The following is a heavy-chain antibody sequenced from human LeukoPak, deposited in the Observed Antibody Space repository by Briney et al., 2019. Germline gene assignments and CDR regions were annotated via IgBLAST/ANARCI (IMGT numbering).Heavy chain of an antibody. CDR3: AKERRGYYMDV. V-gene: IGHV3-43D*03. CDR2: ISWEASGT. Sequence: GGSLRLSCAASGFNFGHYAMQWVRQAPGKGLEWVSLISWEASGTYYADSVKGRFTISRDNSKNSLSLQMNSLRPEDTALYYCAKERRGYYMDVWGKGTTVTVSS. CDR1: GFNFGHYA. D-gene: IGHD3-10*01. J-gene: IGHJ6*03.